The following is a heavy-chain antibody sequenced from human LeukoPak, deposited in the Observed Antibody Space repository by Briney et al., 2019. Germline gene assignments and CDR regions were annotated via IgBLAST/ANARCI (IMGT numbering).Heavy chain of an antibody. Sequence: GGSLRLSCAASRFTFSSYAMSWVRQAPGKGLEWVSAISGSGDNTFYADSVKGRFTISRDNSKSTLDLQMSSLRADDTAVYYCAKGGDSTSTRPDYWGQGTLVTVSS. J-gene: IGHJ4*02. V-gene: IGHV3-23*01. CDR1: RFTFSSYA. D-gene: IGHD2-15*01. CDR2: ISGSGDNT. CDR3: AKGGDSTSTRPDY.